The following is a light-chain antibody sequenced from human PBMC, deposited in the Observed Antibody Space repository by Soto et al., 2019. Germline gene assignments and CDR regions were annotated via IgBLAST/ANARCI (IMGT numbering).Light chain of an antibody. CDR3: CSYAGTYNYGV. V-gene: IGLV2-11*02. CDR1: SSDVGGYNY. J-gene: IGLJ3*02. CDR2: DVS. Sequence: QSALTQPRSVSGSPGQSVTISCSGTSSDVGGYNYVSWYQQYSGKAPKVIIFDVSKRPSGVPDRFSGSKSGNTASLTISGLQAEDDADYYCCSYAGTYNYGVFGGGTKVTVL.